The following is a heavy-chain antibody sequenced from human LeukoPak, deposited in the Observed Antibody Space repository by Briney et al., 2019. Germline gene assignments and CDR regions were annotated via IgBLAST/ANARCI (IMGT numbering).Heavy chain of an antibody. J-gene: IGHJ6*04. D-gene: IGHD6-19*01. CDR3: ARAAVAEPYYYYGMDV. CDR2: ISSSSSYI. Sequence: PGGSLRLSCAASGFTFSSHSMNWVRQAPGKGLEWVSSISSSSSYIYYADSVKGRFTISRDNAKNSLYLQMNSLRAEDTAVYYCARAAVAEPYYYYGMDVWGKGTTVTVSS. CDR1: GFTFSSHS. V-gene: IGHV3-21*01.